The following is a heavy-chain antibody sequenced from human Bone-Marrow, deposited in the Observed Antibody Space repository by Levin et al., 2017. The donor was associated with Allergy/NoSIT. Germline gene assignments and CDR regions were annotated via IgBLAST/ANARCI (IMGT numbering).Heavy chain of an antibody. CDR2: INSDGSST. CDR3: AKEGFRFRSGVAS. V-gene: IGHV3-74*01. CDR1: GFAFDNSW. Sequence: GGSLRLSCAASGFAFDNSWMHWVRQAPGKGLMWVSRINSDGSSTAHADSVKGRFTISRDNAKNTLYLQMNSLRGDDSTVYYCAKEGFRFRSGVASWGQGTLVTVSS. J-gene: IGHJ5*02. D-gene: IGHD3-10*01.